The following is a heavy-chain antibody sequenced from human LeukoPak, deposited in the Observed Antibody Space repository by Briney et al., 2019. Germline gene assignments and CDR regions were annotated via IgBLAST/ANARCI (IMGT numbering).Heavy chain of an antibody. CDR2: ISGSGGST. J-gene: IGHJ5*02. Sequence: GGSLRLSCAASGFTFSSYAMSWVRQAPGKGLEWVSAISGSGGSTYYADSVKGRFSISRDNSKNTLYLQMNSLRAEDTAVYYCARTVVNVVVPAAIGNSDRVNNWFDPWGQGTLVTVSS. V-gene: IGHV3-23*01. D-gene: IGHD2-2*01. CDR3: ARTVVNVVVPAAIGNSDRVNNWFDP. CDR1: GFTFSSYA.